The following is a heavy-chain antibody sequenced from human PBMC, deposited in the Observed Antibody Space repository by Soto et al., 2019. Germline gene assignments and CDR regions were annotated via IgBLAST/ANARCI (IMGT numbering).Heavy chain of an antibody. D-gene: IGHD4-17*01. CDR2: IYHSGST. CDR3: ARAMYPVTIDY. V-gene: IGHV4-30-2*01. Sequence: SETLSLTCAVSGGSISSGGYSWSWIRQPPGKGLEWIGYIYHSGSTYYNPSLKSRVTISVDRSKNQFSLKLSSVTAADTAVYYCARAMYPVTIDYWGQGTLVTVSS. J-gene: IGHJ4*02. CDR1: GGSISSGGYS.